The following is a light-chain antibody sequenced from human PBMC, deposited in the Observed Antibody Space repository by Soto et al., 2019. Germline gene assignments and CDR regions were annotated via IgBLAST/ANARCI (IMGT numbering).Light chain of an antibody. Sequence: DIQMTQTPSTRSASVGDRVTMTCRASQSISNSLAWYQQKPGKAPKLLIYRASALQSGVPSRFSGSGSGTEFTLTIESLQPDDFATYYCQQYNSSSPETFGQGTTVDIK. V-gene: IGKV1-5*03. CDR3: QQYNSSSPET. J-gene: IGKJ1*01. CDR1: QSISNS. CDR2: RAS.